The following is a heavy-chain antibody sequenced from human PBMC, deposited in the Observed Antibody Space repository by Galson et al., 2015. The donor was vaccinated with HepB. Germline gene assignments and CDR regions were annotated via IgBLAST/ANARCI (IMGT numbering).Heavy chain of an antibody. V-gene: IGHV4-59*03. CDR1: VGSMSWYY. J-gene: IGHJ4*02. Sequence: VSVGSMSWYYWSWIRQAPGKRPEWIGYVHYSGSSSYNPSLRSRLTVSLDTSRREFSLQLTSVTTADTALYYCAGSNSLVRGIIPLPDYWGRGILVTVSS. CDR2: VHYSGSS. CDR3: AGSNSLVRGIIPLPDY. D-gene: IGHD3-10*01.